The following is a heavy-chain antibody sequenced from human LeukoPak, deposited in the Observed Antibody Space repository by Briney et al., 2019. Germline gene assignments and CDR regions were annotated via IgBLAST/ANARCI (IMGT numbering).Heavy chain of an antibody. D-gene: IGHD3-10*01. CDR1: GGSISSYY. J-gene: IGHJ6*03. CDR3: ARVIYYGSGSSYYYYYYYMDV. Sequence: SETLSLTCTVSGGSISSYYWSWIRQPPGKGLEWIGSIYHSGSTHYNPSLKSRVTISVDTSKNQFSLKLSSVTAADTAVYYCARVIYYGSGSSYYYYYYYMDVWGKGTTVTVSS. CDR2: IYHSGST. V-gene: IGHV4-4*09.